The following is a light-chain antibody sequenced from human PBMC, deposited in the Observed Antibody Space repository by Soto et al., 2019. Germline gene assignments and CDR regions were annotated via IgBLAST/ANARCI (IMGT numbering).Light chain of an antibody. CDR1: QSVSNW. CDR2: DAS. CDR3: QQYDSVLGT. Sequence: DIKMTQSPSTLSASVGDRVTITCRASQSVSNWLAWYQQKPGKAPKLLIYDASSLESGVPSRFSGSGSGTEFTLTISSLQPDDFATYYCQQYDSVLGTFGPGTKVDI. V-gene: IGKV1-5*01. J-gene: IGKJ1*01.